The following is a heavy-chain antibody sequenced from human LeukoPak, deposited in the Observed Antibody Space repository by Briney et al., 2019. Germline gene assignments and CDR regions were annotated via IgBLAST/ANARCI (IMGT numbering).Heavy chain of an antibody. CDR3: ARDFKYSSPRDAFDI. V-gene: IGHV3-33*01. J-gene: IGHJ3*02. Sequence: GGSLRLSCAASGFTFSSYGMHWVRQAPGKGLEWVAVIWYDGSNKYYADSVKGRFTISRDNSKNTLYLQMNSLRAEDKAVYYCARDFKYSSPRDAFDIWGQGTMVTVSS. CDR1: GFTFSSYG. CDR2: IWYDGSNK. D-gene: IGHD6-6*01.